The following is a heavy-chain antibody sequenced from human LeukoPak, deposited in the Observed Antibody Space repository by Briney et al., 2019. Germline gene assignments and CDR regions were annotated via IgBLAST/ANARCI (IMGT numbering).Heavy chain of an antibody. D-gene: IGHD3-16*02. CDR3: ARQKGYVWGSYRLVPDYFDY. J-gene: IGHJ4*02. V-gene: IGHV4-38-2*02. Sequence: SETLSLTCTVSGYSISSGYYWGWIRQPPGKGLEWIGSINYSGSIYYNPSLKSRVTTSVDTSKNQFSLKLRSVNAADTAVYYCARQKGYVWGSYRLVPDYFDYWGQGTLVTVSS. CDR2: INYSGSI. CDR1: GYSISSGYY.